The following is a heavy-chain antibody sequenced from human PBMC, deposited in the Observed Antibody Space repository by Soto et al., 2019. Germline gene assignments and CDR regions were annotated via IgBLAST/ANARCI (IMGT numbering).Heavy chain of an antibody. V-gene: IGHV3-9*01. Sequence: GGSLRLSCAASGFTFDDYAMHWVRQATGKGLEWVSGISWNSGSIGYADSVKGRFTLSSDNAKNSLYLQMNSRRAEYTGWYYCAKEGLKQLVLGLNWFDPWGQGTLVTVSS. CDR2: ISWNSGSI. J-gene: IGHJ5*02. D-gene: IGHD6-13*01. CDR1: GFTFDDYA. CDR3: AKEGLKQLVLGLNWFDP.